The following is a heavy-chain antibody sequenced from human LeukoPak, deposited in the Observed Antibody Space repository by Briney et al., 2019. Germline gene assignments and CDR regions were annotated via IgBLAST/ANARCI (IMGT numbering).Heavy chain of an antibody. D-gene: IGHD5-18*01. V-gene: IGHV4-31*03. J-gene: IGHJ4*02. CDR1: GGSISSGGYY. Sequence: SETLSLTCTVSGGSISSGGYYWSWIRQHPGKGLEWIGYIYYSGSTYYNPSLKSRVTISVDTSKNQSSLKLSSVTAADTAVYYCARQRQLWSPFDYWGQGTLVTVSS. CDR3: ARQRQLWSPFDY. CDR2: IYYSGST.